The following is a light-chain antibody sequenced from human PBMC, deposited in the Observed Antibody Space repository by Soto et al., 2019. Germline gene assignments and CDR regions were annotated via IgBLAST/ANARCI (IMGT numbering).Light chain of an antibody. CDR1: QSISNW. V-gene: IGKV1-5*03. Sequence: DLQMTQSPSTLSASVGDRVTITCRASQSISNWLAWYQQKPGKAPEVLIYKASTLQSGVPSRFSGSGTGTEFTLTINRLQPDDFATYDGQQYNRYPITFGQGTRLEIK. J-gene: IGKJ5*01. CDR3: QQYNRYPIT. CDR2: KAS.